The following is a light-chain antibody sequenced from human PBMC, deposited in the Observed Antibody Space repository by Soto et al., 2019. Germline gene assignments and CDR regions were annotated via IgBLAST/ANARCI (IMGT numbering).Light chain of an antibody. CDR1: QNINTW. CDR3: QQYKTYSRT. CDR2: DGS. J-gene: IGKJ1*01. Sequence: DIQMSQSPSTLSASVGDRITITCRASQNINTWLAWYQQIPGEAPKLLIYDGSTLERGVPSRFSGSGSGTAFTLTISSLQPEDFATFYCQQYKTYSRTFGQGTTVEVK. V-gene: IGKV1-5*03.